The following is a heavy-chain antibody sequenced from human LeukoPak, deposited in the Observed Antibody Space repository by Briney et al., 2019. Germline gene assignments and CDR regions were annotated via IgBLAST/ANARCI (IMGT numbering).Heavy chain of an antibody. J-gene: IGHJ5*02. V-gene: IGHV3-53*01. D-gene: IGHD3-3*01. CDR1: GFTVSNNY. CDR2: IYAGGST. Sequence: GGSLRLSCAASGFTVSNNYMNWVRQAPGKGLEWVSVIYAGGSTYYADSVKGRFSISRDKSKNTLYLQMNSLRAEDSAVYYCARDTFYDFWSGYGGFDPWGQGSLVTVSS. CDR3: ARDTFYDFWSGYGGFDP.